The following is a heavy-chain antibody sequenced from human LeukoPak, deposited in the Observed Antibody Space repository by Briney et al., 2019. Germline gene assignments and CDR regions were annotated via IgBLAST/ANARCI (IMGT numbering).Heavy chain of an antibody. CDR1: GFTFSSYS. J-gene: IGHJ4*02. D-gene: IGHD1-26*01. Sequence: GGSLRLSCAASGFTFSSYSMNWVRQAPGKGLEWVSSISSSSSYIYYADSVKGRFTISRDNAKNSLYLQMNSLRAEDTAVYYCARQNIGGTSASDYWGQGTLVTVSS. CDR2: ISSSSSYI. CDR3: ARQNIGGTSASDY. V-gene: IGHV3-21*01.